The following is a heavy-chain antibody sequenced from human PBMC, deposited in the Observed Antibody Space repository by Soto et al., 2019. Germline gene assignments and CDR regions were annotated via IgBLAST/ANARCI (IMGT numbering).Heavy chain of an antibody. CDR1: GFTFGDYA. CDR3: TRYGSSYYYYGMDV. D-gene: IGHD1-26*01. CDR2: IRSKAYGGTT. J-gene: IGHJ6*02. Sequence: GGSLRLSCTASGFTFGDYAMSWFRQAPGKGLEWVGFIRSKAYGGTTEYAASVKGRFTISRDDSKSIAHLQMNSLKTEDTAVYYCTRYGSSYYYYGMDVWGQGTSVTVSS. V-gene: IGHV3-49*03.